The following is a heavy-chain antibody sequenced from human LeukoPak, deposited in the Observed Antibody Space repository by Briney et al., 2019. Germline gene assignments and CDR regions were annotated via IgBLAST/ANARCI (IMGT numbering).Heavy chain of an antibody. CDR2: IYYSGST. Sequence: SQTLSLTCTVSGGSISSGGYYWSWIRRHPGKGLEWIGYIYYSGSTYYNPSLKSRVTISVDTSKNQFSLKLSSVTAADTAVYYCARGPSYYYDSSGYQFDYWGQGTLVTVSS. J-gene: IGHJ4*02. V-gene: IGHV4-31*03. CDR1: GGSISSGGYY. CDR3: ARGPSYYYDSSGYQFDY. D-gene: IGHD3-22*01.